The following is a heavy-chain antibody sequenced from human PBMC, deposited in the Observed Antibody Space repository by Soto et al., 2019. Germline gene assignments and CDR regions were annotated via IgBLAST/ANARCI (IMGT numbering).Heavy chain of an antibody. CDR3: ATTVTTHYYYGMDV. CDR2: IYSGGST. D-gene: IGHD4-17*01. Sequence: VGSLRLSCAASGFTVSSNYMSWVRQAPGKGLEWVSVIYSGGSTYYADSVKGRFTISRDNSKNTLYLQMNSLRAEDTAVYYCATTVTTHYYYGMDVWGQGTTVTVSS. V-gene: IGHV3-53*01. J-gene: IGHJ6*02. CDR1: GFTVSSNY.